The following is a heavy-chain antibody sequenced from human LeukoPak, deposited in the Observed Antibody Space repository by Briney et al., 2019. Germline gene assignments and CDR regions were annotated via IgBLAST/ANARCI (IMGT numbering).Heavy chain of an antibody. V-gene: IGHV3-48*01. J-gene: IGHJ4*02. CDR3: AKAIDYGDTLFDY. D-gene: IGHD4-17*01. CDR1: GFTFSSYS. CDR2: ISSSSSTI. Sequence: GGSLRLSCAASGFTFSSYSMNWVRQAPGKGLEWVSYISSSSSTIYYADSVKGRFTISRDNAKNSLYLQMNSLRAEDTAVYYCAKAIDYGDTLFDYWGQGTLVTVSS.